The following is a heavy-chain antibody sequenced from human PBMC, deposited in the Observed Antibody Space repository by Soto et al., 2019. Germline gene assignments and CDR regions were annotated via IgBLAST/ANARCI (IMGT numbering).Heavy chain of an antibody. CDR1: GGSIISSNW. CDR3: AMGGLFIPFDY. Sequence: SETHSLTWGVSGGSIISSNWWSWVRQPPGKGLEWIGEIYHSGSTNYNPSLKSRVTISVDKSKNQFSLKLSSVTAADTAVYYCAMGGLFIPFDYWGQGTLVTVSS. D-gene: IGHD3-22*01. V-gene: IGHV4-4*02. J-gene: IGHJ4*02. CDR2: IYHSGST.